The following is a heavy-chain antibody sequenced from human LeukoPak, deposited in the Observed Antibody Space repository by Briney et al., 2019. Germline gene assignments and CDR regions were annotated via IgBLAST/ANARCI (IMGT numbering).Heavy chain of an antibody. D-gene: IGHD6-19*01. V-gene: IGHV4-34*01. CDR2: IYHSGST. J-gene: IGHJ4*02. Sequence: SETLSLTCAVYGGSFSGYYWSWIRQPPGKGLEWIGSIYHSGSTYYNPSLKSRVTISVDTSKNHFSLKLTSVTAADTAVYYCARIETYSSGWYDAFFDYWGQGTLVTVSS. CDR1: GGSFSGYY. CDR3: ARIETYSSGWYDAFFDY.